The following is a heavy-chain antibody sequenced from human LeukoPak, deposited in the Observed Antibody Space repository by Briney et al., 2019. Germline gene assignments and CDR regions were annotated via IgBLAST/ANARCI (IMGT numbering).Heavy chain of an antibody. J-gene: IGHJ6*03. Sequence: ASVKVSCKASGGTFSSYAISWVRQAPGQGLEWMGGIIPIFGTANYAQKFQGRVTITTDESTSTAYMELSSLRSEDTAVYYCARRIDYGGNSGYYYMDVWGKGTTGTVSS. V-gene: IGHV1-69*05. CDR3: ARRIDYGGNSGYYYMDV. CDR2: IIPIFGTA. CDR1: GGTFSSYA. D-gene: IGHD4-23*01.